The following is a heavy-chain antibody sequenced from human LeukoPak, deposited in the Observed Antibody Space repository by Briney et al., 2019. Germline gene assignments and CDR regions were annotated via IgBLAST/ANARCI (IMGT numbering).Heavy chain of an antibody. J-gene: IGHJ2*01. CDR2: MNDDGSGI. V-gene: IGHV3-74*01. Sequence: GGSLRLSCALSGLNIRNYWMHWVRQAPGKGLVWVSRMNDDGSGISYADSVKGRFTISRDHAKNTLYLQMNSLRAEDTAVYYCAKRESDSSSWYAYWYFDLWGRGTLVTVSS. D-gene: IGHD6-13*01. CDR3: AKRESDSSSWYAYWYFDL. CDR1: GLNIRNYW.